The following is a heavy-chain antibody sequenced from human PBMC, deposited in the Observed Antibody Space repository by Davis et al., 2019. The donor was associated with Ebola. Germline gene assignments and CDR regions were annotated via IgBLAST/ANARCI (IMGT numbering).Heavy chain of an antibody. CDR3: ARGSYYYYGMDV. J-gene: IGHJ6*02. CDR1: GGSISSGGYS. V-gene: IGHV4-30-2*01. Sequence: SETLSLTCAVSGGSISSGGYSWSWIRQPPGKGLEWIGYIYHSGSTYYNPSLKSRVTISVDRSKNQFSLKLSSVTAADTAVYYCARGSYYYYGMDVWGQGTTVTVSS. CDR2: IYHSGST.